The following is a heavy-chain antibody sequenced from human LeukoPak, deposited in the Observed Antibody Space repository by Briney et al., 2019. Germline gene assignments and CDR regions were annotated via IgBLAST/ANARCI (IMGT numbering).Heavy chain of an antibody. CDR3: ARDSWLGSNRAFDF. D-gene: IGHD4-11*01. Sequence: SETLSLTCTVSGGSISSFYWSWIRQPPGKGLEWIGNIYNGGNTNYNPSLKSRVTISADTSKNQFSLRLRSVTAADTAVYYCARDSWLGSNRAFDFWGQGTLVTVSS. V-gene: IGHV4-59*01. CDR1: GGSISSFY. CDR2: IYNGGNT. J-gene: IGHJ4*02.